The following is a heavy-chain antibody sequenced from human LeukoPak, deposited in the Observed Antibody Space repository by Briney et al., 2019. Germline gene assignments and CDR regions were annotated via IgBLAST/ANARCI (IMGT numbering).Heavy chain of an antibody. J-gene: IGHJ4*02. CDR2: VFRNEGGA. CDR1: GFTFSNYW. Sequence: GGSLRLSCAASGFTFSNYWMHWVRQAPGKGLVWVSRVFRNEGGAAYADSVKGRFTISRDNAKNSLYLQMNSLRDEDTAVYFCARSGPGYCGSTSCSSFDYWGQGTLVTISS. V-gene: IGHV3-74*01. CDR3: ARSGPGYCGSTSCSSFDY. D-gene: IGHD2-2*03.